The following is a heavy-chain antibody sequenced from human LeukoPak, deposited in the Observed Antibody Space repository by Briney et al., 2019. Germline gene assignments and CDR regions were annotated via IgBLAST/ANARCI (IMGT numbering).Heavy chain of an antibody. Sequence: PSQTLSLTCTVSGGSIGSGSYYWSWIRQPAGKGLEWIGRIYTSGSTNYNPSLKSRVTISVDTSKNQFSLKLSSVTAADTAVYYCARGDEYCSSTSCYTWLGYWGQGTLVTVSS. CDR1: GGSIGSGSYY. V-gene: IGHV4-61*02. CDR3: ARGDEYCSSTSCYTWLGY. CDR2: IYTSGST. D-gene: IGHD2-2*02. J-gene: IGHJ4*02.